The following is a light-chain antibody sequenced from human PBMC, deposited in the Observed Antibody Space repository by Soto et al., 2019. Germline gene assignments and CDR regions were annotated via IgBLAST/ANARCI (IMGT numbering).Light chain of an antibody. CDR1: SSDTGGYNY. CDR2: DVT. V-gene: IGLV2-14*03. Sequence: QSALTQPASVSGSPGQSITISCTGTSSDTGGYNYVSWYQQHPGKAPKLIIFDVTYRPSGVSNRFSGSKSGNTASLTISGLQAEDEADYYCTSYTATSTLEVFGGGTKLTVL. CDR3: TSYTATSTLEV. J-gene: IGLJ2*01.